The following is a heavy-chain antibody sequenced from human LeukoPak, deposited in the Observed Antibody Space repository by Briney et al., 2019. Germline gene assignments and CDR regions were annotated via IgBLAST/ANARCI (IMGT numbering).Heavy chain of an antibody. CDR2: IYHSGST. CDR3: ARDKSIYYDSSGYYPN. V-gene: IGHV4-38-2*02. J-gene: IGHJ4*02. Sequence: SETLSLTCTVSGYSISSGYYWGWIRQPPGKGLEWIGSIYHSGSTYYNPSLKSRVTISVDTSKNQFSLKLSPVTAADTAVYYCARDKSIYYDSSGYYPNWGQGTLVTVSS. D-gene: IGHD3-22*01. CDR1: GYSISSGYY.